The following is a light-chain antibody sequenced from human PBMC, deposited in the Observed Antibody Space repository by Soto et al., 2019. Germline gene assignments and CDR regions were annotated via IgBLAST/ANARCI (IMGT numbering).Light chain of an antibody. CDR3: QQYGSSPLT. V-gene: IGKV3-20*01. CDR2: DAS. CDR1: QSVSSY. J-gene: IGKJ3*01. Sequence: EIVFTQSPATVSLSTGERATLSCRASQSVSSYLAWYQQKPGQAPRLLIYDASNRATGIPDRFSGSGSGTDFTLTISRLEPEDFAVYYCQQYGSSPLTFGPGTKVAI.